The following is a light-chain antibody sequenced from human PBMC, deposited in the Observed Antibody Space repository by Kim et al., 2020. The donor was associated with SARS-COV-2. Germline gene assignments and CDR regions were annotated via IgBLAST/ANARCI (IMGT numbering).Light chain of an antibody. CDR3: QAWDSSSHVV. Sequence: SYELTQPPSVSVSPGQTASITCSGDKLGDKYACWYQQKPGQSPVLVIYQDSKRPSGIPERFSGSNSGNTATLTISGTQAMDEADYYCQAWDSSSHVVFGGRTNLSVL. CDR2: QDS. J-gene: IGLJ2*01. CDR1: KLGDKY. V-gene: IGLV3-1*01.